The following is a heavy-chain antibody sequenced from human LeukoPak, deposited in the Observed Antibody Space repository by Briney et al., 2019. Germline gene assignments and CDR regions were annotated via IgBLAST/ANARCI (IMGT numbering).Heavy chain of an antibody. V-gene: IGHV3-48*02. CDR1: GFTLSSYD. CDR2: ISYNSGTI. CDR3: VRWGRQGSADTNYYYGMDA. D-gene: IGHD2-15*01. J-gene: IGHJ6*02. Sequence: QTGGSLRLSCAASGFTLSSYDMIWVRQAPGKGLEWVSYISYNSGTIYYADSVKGRFTISRDNAKNSLSLQVNSLRDEDTAVYYCVRWGRQGSADTNYYYGMDAWGQGTTVTVSS.